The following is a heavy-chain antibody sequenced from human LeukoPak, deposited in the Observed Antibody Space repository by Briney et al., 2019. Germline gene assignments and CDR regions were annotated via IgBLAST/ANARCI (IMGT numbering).Heavy chain of an antibody. Sequence: ASVKVSCKASGYTFTSYAMHWVRQAPGQRLEWMGWINAGNGNTKYSQKFQGRVTITRDTSASTAYMELSSLRSEDTAVYSCARGVATDRYYFDYWGQGTLVTVSS. V-gene: IGHV1-3*01. CDR2: INAGNGNT. CDR3: ARGVATDRYYFDY. CDR1: GYTFTSYA. J-gene: IGHJ4*02. D-gene: IGHD5-12*01.